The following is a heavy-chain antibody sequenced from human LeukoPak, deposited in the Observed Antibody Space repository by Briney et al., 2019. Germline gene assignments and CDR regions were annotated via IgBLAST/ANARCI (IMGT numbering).Heavy chain of an antibody. J-gene: IGHJ6*02. CDR1: GFAFSSYA. CDR3: AKEPENWGMDV. Sequence: GGSLRLSCAASGFAFSSYAMSWVRQAPGKGLEWASAISGSGSSTYSADSVKGRFTVSRDNSKNALYLQMNSLRAEDTAVYYCAKEPENWGMDVWGQGTTVTVSS. V-gene: IGHV3-23*01. CDR2: ISGSGSST.